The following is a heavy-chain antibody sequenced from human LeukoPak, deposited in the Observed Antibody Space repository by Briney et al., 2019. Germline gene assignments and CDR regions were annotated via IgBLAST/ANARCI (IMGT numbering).Heavy chain of an antibody. CDR3: ARGLVTMVRGVISPDLDY. J-gene: IGHJ4*02. V-gene: IGHV1-46*01. CDR1: GYTFTSYY. CDR2: INPSGGST. Sequence: GASVKVSCKASGYTFTSYYMHWVRQAPGHGLEWMGIINPSGGSTSYAQKFQGRVTMTRDTSTSTVYMELSSLRSEGTAVYYCARGLVTMVRGVISPDLDYWGQGTLVTVSS. D-gene: IGHD3-10*01.